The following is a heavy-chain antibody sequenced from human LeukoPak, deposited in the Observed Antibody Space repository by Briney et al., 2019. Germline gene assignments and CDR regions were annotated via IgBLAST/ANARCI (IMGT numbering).Heavy chain of an antibody. CDR2: ISGSGGST. CDR3: AKDQGEYYYDSSGSAY. J-gene: IGHJ4*02. D-gene: IGHD3-22*01. CDR1: GFTFSSYA. V-gene: IGHV3-23*01. Sequence: GGSLRLSCAASGFTFSSYAMSWVRQAPGKGLEWVSAISGSGGSTYYADSVKGRFTISRDNSKNTLYLQMNSLRADDTAVYYCAKDQGEYYYDSSGSAYWGQGTLVTVSS.